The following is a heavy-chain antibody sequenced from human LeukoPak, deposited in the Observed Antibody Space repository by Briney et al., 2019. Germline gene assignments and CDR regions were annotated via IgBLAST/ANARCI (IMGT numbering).Heavy chain of an antibody. D-gene: IGHD4-17*01. CDR1: GFTFSSYW. CDR3: ARADYGDYRRGGDDY. CDR2: ISYDRSNK. V-gene: IGHV3-30-3*01. Sequence: PGGSLRLSCAASGFTFSSYWMSWVRQAPGKGLEWVAVISYDRSNKYYADSVKGRFTISRDNSKNTLYLQMNSLRAEDTAVYYCARADYGDYRRGGDDYWGQGTLVTVSS. J-gene: IGHJ4*02.